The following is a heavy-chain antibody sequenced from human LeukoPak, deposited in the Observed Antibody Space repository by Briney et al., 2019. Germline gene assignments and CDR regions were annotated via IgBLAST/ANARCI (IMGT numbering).Heavy chain of an antibody. CDR3: AKGGSTSSYAGLDY. CDR1: GFTFSSSA. CDR2: ISGSGGST. V-gene: IGHV3-23*01. Sequence: GGSLRLSCAASGFTFSSSAMSWVRHAPGKGLEWVSAISGSGGSTYYADSVKGRFTISRDNSKNTLYLQMNSLRAEDTAVYYCAKGGSTSSYAGLDYWGQGTLVTVSS. D-gene: IGHD2-2*01. J-gene: IGHJ4*02.